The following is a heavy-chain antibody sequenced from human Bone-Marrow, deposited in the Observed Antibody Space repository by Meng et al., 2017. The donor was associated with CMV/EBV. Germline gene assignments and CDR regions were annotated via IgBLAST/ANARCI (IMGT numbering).Heavy chain of an antibody. CDR1: GGSFSGYY. CDR2: INHSGST. Sequence: SETLSLTCAVYGGSFSGYYWSWIRQPPGKGLEWIGEINHSGSTNYNPSLKSRVTISVDTSKNQFSLKLSSVTAADTAVYYCARERIAVAGTQYYGMDVWGQGTTVTVYS. J-gene: IGHJ6*02. CDR3: ARERIAVAGTQYYGMDV. V-gene: IGHV4-34*01. D-gene: IGHD6-19*01.